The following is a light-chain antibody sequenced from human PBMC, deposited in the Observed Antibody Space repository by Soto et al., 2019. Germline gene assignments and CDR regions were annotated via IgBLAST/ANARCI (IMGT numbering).Light chain of an antibody. CDR1: QSISSY. J-gene: IGKJ1*01. V-gene: IGKV1-39*01. CDR3: QQSYSTART. Sequence: DIQMTQSPSSLSASVGDRVTITCRASQSISSYLNWYPQKPGKAPKLLIYAASSLQSRVPSRFSGSGSGTEFALTISSLQAEDFATYYCQQSYSTARTFGQGTKVEIK. CDR2: AAS.